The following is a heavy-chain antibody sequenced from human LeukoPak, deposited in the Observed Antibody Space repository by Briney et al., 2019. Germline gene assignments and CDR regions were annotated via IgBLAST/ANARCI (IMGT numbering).Heavy chain of an antibody. CDR2: IGGSGGST. Sequence: GGSLRLSCAASGFAFSSYAMGWVRQAPGKGLEWVSGIGGSGGSTYYADSVKGRFTISRDNAKNSLYLQMNSLRAEDTAIYYCAREDASTFDYWGQGTLVTVSS. J-gene: IGHJ4*02. CDR3: AREDASTFDY. V-gene: IGHV3-23*01. D-gene: IGHD3-16*01. CDR1: GFAFSSYA.